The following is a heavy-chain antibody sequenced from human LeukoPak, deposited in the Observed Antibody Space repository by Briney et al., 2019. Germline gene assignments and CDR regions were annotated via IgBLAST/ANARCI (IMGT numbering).Heavy chain of an antibody. Sequence: SQTLSLTCAISGDSVSINSAAWNWVRQSPSRGLEWLGRTYYMSKWYNEYAESVKSTITITTYKYKNHFSLHLNSVTTTDTYVYYCARWHHSGPYFDLWGRGTLVTVSS. CDR2: TYYMSKWYN. J-gene: IGHJ2*01. CDR1: GDSVSINSAA. CDR3: ARWHHSGPYFDL. D-gene: IGHD2-21*01. V-gene: IGHV6-1*01.